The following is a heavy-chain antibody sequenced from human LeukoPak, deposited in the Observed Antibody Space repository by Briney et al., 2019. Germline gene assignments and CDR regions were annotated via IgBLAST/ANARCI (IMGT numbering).Heavy chain of an antibody. CDR1: GYTFTVYY. D-gene: IGHD1-14*01. V-gene: IGHV1-2*04. CDR3: ARGTLTAPRSAFDI. Sequence: ASVKVSCRASGYTFTVYYMSWVRQAPGQGLEWMGWINSDSGGTHYAQNFQGWVTMTRDTSISTAYMELSRLRSDDTAVYYCARGTLTAPRSAFDIWGQGTMVTVSS. J-gene: IGHJ3*02. CDR2: INSDSGGT.